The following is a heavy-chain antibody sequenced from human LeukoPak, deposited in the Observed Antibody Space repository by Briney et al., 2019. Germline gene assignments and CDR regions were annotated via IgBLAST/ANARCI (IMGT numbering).Heavy chain of an antibody. Sequence: ASVKVSCKASGYTFAGYYMHWVRQAPGQGLEWMGWINPNNGGTKYAQKFQGRVTMTRDTSLNTAYMELSRLRSGDTAVYYCARGFRGTTVTTNHLGYWGQGTLVTVSS. CDR3: ARGFRGTTVTTNHLGY. V-gene: IGHV1-2*02. D-gene: IGHD4-17*01. J-gene: IGHJ4*02. CDR2: INPNNGGT. CDR1: GYTFAGYY.